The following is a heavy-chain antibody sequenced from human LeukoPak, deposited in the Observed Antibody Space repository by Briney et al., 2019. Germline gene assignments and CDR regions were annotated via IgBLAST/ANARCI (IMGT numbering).Heavy chain of an antibody. V-gene: IGHV4-39*01. CDR2: INYSGST. J-gene: IGHJ4*02. Sequence: SETLSLTCTVSGGSVSSTTYFWSWIRQPPGKGLEWLASINYSGSTYYNPSLKSRVTISVDTSENQFSLKLSSVTAADTAVYYCARYVVYGSGKYYFDYWGQGTLVTVSS. D-gene: IGHD3-10*01. CDR3: ARYVVYGSGKYYFDY. CDR1: GGSVSSTTYF.